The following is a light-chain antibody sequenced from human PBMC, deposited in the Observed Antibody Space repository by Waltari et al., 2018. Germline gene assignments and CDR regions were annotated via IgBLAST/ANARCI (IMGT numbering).Light chain of an antibody. CDR2: GAS. J-gene: IGKJ1*01. Sequence: DIVMTQSPAPRSLSPGESATLSCRAIQSFRSTFAWFHQKPGQPPRLLIYGASTRATGIPARFSGSGSGTEFSLTISSLQPEDFATYYCQQYDHWPWTFGQGTRVEAK. CDR3: QQYDHWPWT. V-gene: IGKV3D-15*01. CDR1: QSFRST.